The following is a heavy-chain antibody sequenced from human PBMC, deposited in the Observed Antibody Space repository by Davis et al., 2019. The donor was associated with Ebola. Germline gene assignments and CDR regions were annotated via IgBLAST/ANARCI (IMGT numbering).Heavy chain of an antibody. J-gene: IGHJ4*02. Sequence: SETLSLTCTVSGGSISSHYWSRIRQPPGKGLEWIGYIHYSGSTNYNPSLKSRVTISVDTSKNQFSLKLSSVTAAATAVYYCARGGGYGDYEDYWGQGTLVTVSS. D-gene: IGHD4-17*01. V-gene: IGHV4-59*11. CDR2: IHYSGST. CDR3: ARGGGYGDYEDY. CDR1: GGSISSHY.